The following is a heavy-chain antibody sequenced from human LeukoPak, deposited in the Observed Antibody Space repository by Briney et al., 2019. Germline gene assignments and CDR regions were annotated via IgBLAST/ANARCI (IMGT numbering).Heavy chain of an antibody. CDR1: GGSISSGSYY. J-gene: IGHJ6*02. CDR3: ARESKRGSSSKYYYYYYGMDV. Sequence: PSETLSLTCTVSGGSISSGSYYWSWIRQPAGKGLEWIGRIYTSGSTNYNPSLKSRVTISVDTSKNQFSLKLSSVTAADTAVYYCARESKRGSSSKYYYYYYGMDVWGQGTTVTVSS. V-gene: IGHV4-61*02. D-gene: IGHD6-6*01. CDR2: IYTSGST.